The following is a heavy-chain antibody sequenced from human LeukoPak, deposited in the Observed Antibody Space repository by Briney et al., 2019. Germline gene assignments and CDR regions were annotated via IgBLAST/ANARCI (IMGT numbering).Heavy chain of an antibody. Sequence: SETLSLTCSVSGASVSSYYYNWIRQSPGKPLEWIGYIYHSGGANYNPSLSSRVTISVDTSKNHFSLRVNSVTAADTAVYYCARGRGSGNYYKSVLEDWGQGTLVTVSA. D-gene: IGHD3-10*01. CDR2: IYHSGGA. CDR1: GASVSSYY. J-gene: IGHJ4*02. CDR3: ARGRGSGNYYKSVLED. V-gene: IGHV4-59*02.